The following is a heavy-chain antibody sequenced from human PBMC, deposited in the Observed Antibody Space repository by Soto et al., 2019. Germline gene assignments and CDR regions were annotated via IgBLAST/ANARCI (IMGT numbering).Heavy chain of an antibody. CDR2: IYYSGST. D-gene: IGHD1-26*01. CDR3: AAGGIVGATTADY. J-gene: IGHJ4*02. Sequence: QVQLQELGPGLVKPSDTLSLTCAVSGYSISSSNWWGWIRQPPGKGLEWIGYIYYSGSTYYNPSLKSRFTMSVDTSKNQFSLKLSSVTAVDTAVYYCAAGGIVGATTADYWGQGTLVTVSS. V-gene: IGHV4-28*01. CDR1: GYSISSSNW.